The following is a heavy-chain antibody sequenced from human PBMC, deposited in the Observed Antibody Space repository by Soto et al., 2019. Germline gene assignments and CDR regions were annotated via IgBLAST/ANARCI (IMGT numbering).Heavy chain of an antibody. CDR3: ARSVSYYDSSGFGHYYYYGMDV. V-gene: IGHV1-69*13. Sequence: ASVKVSCKASGGTFSSYAISWVRQAPGQGLEWMGGIIPIFGTANYAQKFQGRVTITADESTSTAYMELSSLRSEDTAVYYCARSVSYYDSSGFGHYYYYGMDVWGQGTTVTVSS. CDR2: IIPIFGTA. CDR1: GGTFSSYA. J-gene: IGHJ6*02. D-gene: IGHD3-22*01.